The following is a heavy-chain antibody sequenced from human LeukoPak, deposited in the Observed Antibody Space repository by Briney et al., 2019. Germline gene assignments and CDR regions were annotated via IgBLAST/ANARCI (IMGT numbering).Heavy chain of an antibody. V-gene: IGHV4-59*01. CDR3: ARDSSFLVTVEEYYYYMDV. Sequence: PSETLSLTCTVSGGSISSYFWSWIRQTPGKGLEWIGYIYYSGSTDYNPSLKSRVTISVDRSKNQFSLKLSSVTAADTAVYYCARDSSFLVTVEEYYYYMDVWGKGTAITVSS. J-gene: IGHJ6*03. CDR2: IYYSGST. CDR1: GGSISSYF. D-gene: IGHD2-21*02.